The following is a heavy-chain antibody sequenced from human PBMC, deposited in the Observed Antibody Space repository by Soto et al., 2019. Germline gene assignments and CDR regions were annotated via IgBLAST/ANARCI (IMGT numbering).Heavy chain of an antibody. J-gene: IGHJ6*02. D-gene: IGHD1-26*01. V-gene: IGHV3-7*01. CDR1: GFTFSSYW. CDR3: ARDGGSYYYYYCMDV. CDR2: IKQDGSEK. Sequence: GGSLRLSCAASGFTFSSYWMSWVRQAPGKGLEWVANIKQDGSEKYYVDSVKGRFTISRDNAKNSLYLQMNSLRAEDTAVYYCARDGGSYYYYYCMDVWGQGTAVTVSS.